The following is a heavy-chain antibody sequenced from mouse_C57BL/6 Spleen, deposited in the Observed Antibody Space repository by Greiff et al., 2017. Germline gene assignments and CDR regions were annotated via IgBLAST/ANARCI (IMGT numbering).Heavy chain of an antibody. J-gene: IGHJ1*03. CDR3: AISLYYRSSPGYFDV. D-gene: IGHD1-1*01. CDR1: GYTFTSYW. V-gene: IGHV1-74*01. Sequence: QVQLQQPGAELVKPGASVKVSCKASGYTFTSYWMHWVKQRPGQGLEWIGRIHPSDSDTNYNQTFKGKAKLTVDKSSSTAFMQLSSLTSEDSAVYYWAISLYYRSSPGYFDVWGTGTTVTVSS. CDR2: IHPSDSDT.